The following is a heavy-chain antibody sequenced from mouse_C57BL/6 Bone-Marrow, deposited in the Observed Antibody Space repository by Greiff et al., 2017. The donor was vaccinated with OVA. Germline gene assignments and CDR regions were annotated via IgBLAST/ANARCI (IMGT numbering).Heavy chain of an antibody. CDR2: INYDGSST. J-gene: IGHJ1*03. CDR3: ARDSDSVVARYFDV. Sequence: EVQRVESEGGLVQPGRSMKLSCTASGFTFSDYYMAWVRQVPEKGLEWVANINYDGSSTYYLDSLKSRFIISRDNAKNILYLQMSSLKSEDTATYYCARDSDSVVARYFDVWGTGTTVTVSS. D-gene: IGHD1-1*01. CDR1: GFTFSDYY. V-gene: IGHV5-16*01.